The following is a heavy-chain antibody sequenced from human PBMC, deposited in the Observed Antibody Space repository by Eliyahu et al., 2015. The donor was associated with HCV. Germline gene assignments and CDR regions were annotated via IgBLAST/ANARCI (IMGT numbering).Heavy chain of an antibody. CDR1: GFXFSGYV. J-gene: IGHJ3*02. CDR3: ARGGYYDSSGYHDSFGI. CDR2: IWHDGTNK. V-gene: IGHV3-33*01. Sequence: QVQLVESGGSVVQPGRSLRLSCAASGFXFSGYVMHWGRQAPGKGLEWVALIWHDGTNKYYADSVKGRFTISRDNSKNTLYLQMNSLRAEDTAVFYCARGGYYDSSGYHDSFGIWGQGTKVTVSS. D-gene: IGHD3-22*01.